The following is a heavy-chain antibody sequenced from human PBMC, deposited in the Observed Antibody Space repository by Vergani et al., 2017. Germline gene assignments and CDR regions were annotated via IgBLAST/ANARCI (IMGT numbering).Heavy chain of an antibody. CDR2: IIPYLCSA. CDR1: GGSFDNLV. D-gene: IGHD3-10*01. V-gene: IGHV1-69*13. CDR3: AKIPKCFGAISHFDS. J-gene: IGHJ4*02. Sequence: QVQLVQSGAEVKKPGSSVKVSCKAYGGSFDNLVFTWVRQAPGQGLEWVGRIIPYLCSAQYAQKFQGRVTITADVSTNTAYMEVNSLRSDDTAFYYCAKIPKCFGAISHFDSWGQGTLFTVSS.